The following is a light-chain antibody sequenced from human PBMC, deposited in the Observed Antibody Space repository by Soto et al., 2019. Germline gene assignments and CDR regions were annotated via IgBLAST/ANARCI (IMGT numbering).Light chain of an antibody. CDR1: QTLSGW. V-gene: IGKV1-5*03. Sequence: IQLTQSPSTLSASAGDRVTITCRVSQTLSGWLAWYQHKPGNAPKLLIFKASNLQSGVPSRFSGSGSGTEFTLTISSLQPDDSATYYCQQYNNYSFTFGPGTKVEIK. CDR3: QQYNNYSFT. J-gene: IGKJ3*01. CDR2: KAS.